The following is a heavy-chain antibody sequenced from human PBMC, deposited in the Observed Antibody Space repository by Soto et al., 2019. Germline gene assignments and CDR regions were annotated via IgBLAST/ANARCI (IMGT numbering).Heavy chain of an antibody. CDR3: AKTRVADSGYYFGH. J-gene: IGHJ4*02. D-gene: IGHD3-10*01. CDR1: GFTFGDSY. CDR2: ISGGSSYT. Sequence: QVQLVESGGGLVKPGGSLRLSCAASGFTFGDSYMSWIRQSPGKGLEWLSYISGGSSYTNYAESGKGRFTISRDNAKRSLFLQVNSLRADDTAIYYCAKTRVADSGYYFGHWGQGTMVTVSS. V-gene: IGHV3-11*05.